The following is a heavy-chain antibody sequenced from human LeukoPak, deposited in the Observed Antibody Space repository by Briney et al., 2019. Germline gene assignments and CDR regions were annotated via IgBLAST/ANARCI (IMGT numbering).Heavy chain of an antibody. CDR1: GFTFSTYS. D-gene: IGHD1-7*01. CDR2: ISGTSSYI. V-gene: IGHV3-21*01. CDR3: VTLELRVLDY. Sequence: GGSLRLSCAASGFTFSTYSMNWVRQAPGKGLEWVSSISGTSSYIYYADSVKGRFTISRDNAKNSLYLQMNSLRAEDTAVYYCVTLELRVLDYWGQGTLVTISS. J-gene: IGHJ4*02.